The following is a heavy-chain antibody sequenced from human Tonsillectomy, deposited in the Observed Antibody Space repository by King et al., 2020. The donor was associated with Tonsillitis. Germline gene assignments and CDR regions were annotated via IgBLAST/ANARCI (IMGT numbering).Heavy chain of an antibody. V-gene: IGHV3-23*04. Sequence: QLVESGGGLVQPGGSLRLSCEASGFTFSSYAMNWVRQAPGKGLEWVSGISGSGDRTFYADSVKGRFTISRDNSKNTLYLQMSSLRAEDTAVYYCAKGSRDPYLDYRGQGTLVTGPS. CDR2: ISGSGDRT. J-gene: IGHJ4*02. CDR3: AKGSRDPYLDY. CDR1: GFTFSSYA.